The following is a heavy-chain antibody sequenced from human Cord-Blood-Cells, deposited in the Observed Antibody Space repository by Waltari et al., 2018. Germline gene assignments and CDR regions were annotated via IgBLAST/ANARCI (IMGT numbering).Heavy chain of an antibody. CDR3: ASDFWSGYDAFDI. V-gene: IGHV4-34*01. J-gene: IGHJ3*02. D-gene: IGHD3-3*01. Sequence: QVQLQQWGAGLLKPSETLSLTCAVYGGSFSGYYWSWIRQPPGKGLEWIGEINHSGSTNDNPSLKSRVTISVDTSKNQFSLKLSSVTAADTAVYYCASDFWSGYDAFDIWGQGTMVTVSS. CDR1: GGSFSGYY. CDR2: INHSGST.